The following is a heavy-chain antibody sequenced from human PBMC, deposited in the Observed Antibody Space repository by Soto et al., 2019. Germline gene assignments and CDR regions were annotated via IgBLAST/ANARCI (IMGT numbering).Heavy chain of an antibody. CDR1: GFTFSSYA. V-gene: IGHV3-23*01. CDR3: AKRVSQQLILGAFDI. CDR2: ISTGGRGT. J-gene: IGHJ3*02. Sequence: EVQLLESGGGLVQPGGSLRLSCAASGFTFSSYAMSWVRQAPGRGLEWVSGISTGGRGTFYADSVKGRFSISRDNSKNTLYLQMNSLRAEDTAIYYCAKRVSQQLILGAFDIWGLGTMVTVSS. D-gene: IGHD6-13*01.